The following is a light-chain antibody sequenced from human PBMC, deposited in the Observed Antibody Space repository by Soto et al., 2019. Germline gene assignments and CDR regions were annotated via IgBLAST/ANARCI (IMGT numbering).Light chain of an antibody. CDR2: DVS. Sequence: QSALTQPASVSGSPGQSITISCTGTSSDVGGYNYVSWYQQHPGKAPKLMIYDVSNRPSGVSNRFSGSKSGNTASLTTSGLQADDEADYYCSSYTSSSALLYVFGTRTKVTVL. J-gene: IGLJ1*01. V-gene: IGLV2-14*01. CDR1: SSDVGGYNY. CDR3: SSYTSSSALLYV.